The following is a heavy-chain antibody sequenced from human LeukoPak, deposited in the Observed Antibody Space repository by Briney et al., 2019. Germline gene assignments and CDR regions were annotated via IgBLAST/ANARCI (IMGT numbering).Heavy chain of an antibody. Sequence: PGGSLRLSCAASGFTFSSYAMHWVRQAPGKGLEWVAVISYDGSNKYYADSVKGRFTISRDNSKNTLYLRMNSLRAEDTAVYYCAREQGGHQLLPFPSAFDIWGQGTMVTVSS. J-gene: IGHJ3*02. D-gene: IGHD2-2*01. CDR1: GFTFSSYA. V-gene: IGHV3-30-3*01. CDR2: ISYDGSNK. CDR3: AREQGGHQLLPFPSAFDI.